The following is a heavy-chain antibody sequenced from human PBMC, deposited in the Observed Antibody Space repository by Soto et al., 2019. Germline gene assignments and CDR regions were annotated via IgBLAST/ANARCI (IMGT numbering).Heavy chain of an antibody. CDR3: ARDRSSGWDGVDYFDY. J-gene: IGHJ4*02. V-gene: IGHV3-21*01. Sequence: EVQLLESGGGLVQPGGSLRLSCAASGFTFSSYSMNWVRQAPGKGLEWVSSISSSSSYIYYADSVKGRFTISRDNAKNSLYLQMNSLRAEDTAVYYCARDRSSGWDGVDYFDYWGQGTLVTVSS. CDR2: ISSSSSYI. CDR1: GFTFSSYS. D-gene: IGHD6-19*01.